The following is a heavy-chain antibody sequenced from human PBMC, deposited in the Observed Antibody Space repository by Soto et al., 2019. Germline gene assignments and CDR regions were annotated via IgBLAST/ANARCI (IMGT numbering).Heavy chain of an antibody. CDR2: IILPFGTA. V-gene: IGHV1-69*13. CDR3: ARGPDYAGYFYY. Sequence: VASVKVSCKASGGTFSNYAISWVRQAPGQGLEWMGGIILPFGTANYAQKFQGRVTITADESMTTAYMELSGLRSEDTAVYYCARGPDYAGYFYYWGQGTLVTVSS. J-gene: IGHJ4*02. CDR1: GGTFSNYA. D-gene: IGHD4-17*01.